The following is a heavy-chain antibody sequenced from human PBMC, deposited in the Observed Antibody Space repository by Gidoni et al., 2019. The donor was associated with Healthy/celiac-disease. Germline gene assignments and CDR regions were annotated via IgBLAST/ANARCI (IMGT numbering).Heavy chain of an antibody. Sequence: QVQLVQSGAEVKKPGASVKVSCKASGYTFTSYGISWVRQAPGQGLEWMGWISAYNGNTNYAQKLQGRVTMTTDTSTSTAYMELRSLRSDDTAVYYCARIKIVATIPVAACWFDPWGQGTLVTVSS. CDR2: ISAYNGNT. D-gene: IGHD5-12*01. CDR1: GYTFTSYG. CDR3: ARIKIVATIPVAACWFDP. J-gene: IGHJ5*02. V-gene: IGHV1-18*01.